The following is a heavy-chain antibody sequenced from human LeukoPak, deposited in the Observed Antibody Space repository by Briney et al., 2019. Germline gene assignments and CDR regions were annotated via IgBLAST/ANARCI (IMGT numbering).Heavy chain of an antibody. V-gene: IGHV3-23*01. CDR2: ISGSGGST. CDR1: GFTFSSYA. CDR3: ANSSWRGGRNAFDI. J-gene: IGHJ3*02. Sequence: GGSLRLSCAASGFTFSSYAMSWVRQAPGKGLEWVSAISGSGGSTYYADSVKGRFTISRDNSKNTLYVQMNSLRAEDTAVYYFANSSWRGGRNAFDIWGQGTMVTVSS. D-gene: IGHD3-16*01.